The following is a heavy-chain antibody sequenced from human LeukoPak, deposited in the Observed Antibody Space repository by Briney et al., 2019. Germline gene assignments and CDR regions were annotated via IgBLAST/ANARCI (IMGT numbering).Heavy chain of an antibody. CDR2: IKSKTDGGTT. J-gene: IGHJ4*02. V-gene: IGHV3-15*01. CDR3: TTDHSVPYSSSSGY. CDR1: GFTFSNAW. D-gene: IGHD6-13*01. Sequence: GGSLRLSCAASGFTFSNAWMSWVRQAPGKGLEWVGRIKSKTDGGTTDYAAPVKGRFTISRDDSKNTLYLQMNSLKTEDTAMYYCTTDHSVPYSSSSGYWGQGTLVTVSS.